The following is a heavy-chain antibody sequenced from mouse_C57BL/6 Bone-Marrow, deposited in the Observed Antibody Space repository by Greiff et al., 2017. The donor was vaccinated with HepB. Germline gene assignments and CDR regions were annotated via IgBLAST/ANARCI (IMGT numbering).Heavy chain of an antibody. J-gene: IGHJ4*01. CDR2: IDPSDSYT. D-gene: IGHD3-2*02. V-gene: IGHV1-50*01. CDR1: GYTFTSYW. CDR3: AGRQLRLRYAMDY. Sequence: QVQLQQPGAELVKPGASVKLSCKASGYTFTSYWMQWVKQRPGQGLEWIGEIDPSDSYTNYNQKFKGKATLTVDTSSSTAYMQLSSLTSEDSAVYHCAGRQLRLRYAMDYWGQGTSVTVSS.